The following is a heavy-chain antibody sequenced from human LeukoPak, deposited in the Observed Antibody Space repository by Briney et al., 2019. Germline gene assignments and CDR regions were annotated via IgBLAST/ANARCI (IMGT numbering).Heavy chain of an antibody. Sequence: EASVTVSCTASGYTFTDYYMHWVRQAPGQGLEWMGWINPHSVGTNYGQKCQGRVNMTRDTSISTAYMELSRLRSDDTAVYYCARASYYYDSSGYPGYYFDYWGQGTLVTVSS. V-gene: IGHV1-2*02. CDR2: INPHSVGT. J-gene: IGHJ4*02. D-gene: IGHD3-22*01. CDR1: GYTFTDYY. CDR3: ARASYYYDSSGYPGYYFDY.